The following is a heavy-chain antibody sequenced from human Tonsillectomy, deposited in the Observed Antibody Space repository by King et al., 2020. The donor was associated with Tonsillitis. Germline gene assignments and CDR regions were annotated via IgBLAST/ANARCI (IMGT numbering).Heavy chain of an antibody. CDR3: ARVRGYSYGFDL. D-gene: IGHD5-18*01. Sequence: VQLVESGGGVVQPGRSLRLSCAASGFTFSNFAMHWVRQAPGKGLEWGAVISYDGSNKFYADSVKGRFTISRDNSKNTLWLQMNSLRAEDTAVYYWARVRGYSYGFDLWGQGTLVTVSS. J-gene: IGHJ4*02. V-gene: IGHV3-30*01. CDR1: GFTFSNFA. CDR2: ISYDGSNK.